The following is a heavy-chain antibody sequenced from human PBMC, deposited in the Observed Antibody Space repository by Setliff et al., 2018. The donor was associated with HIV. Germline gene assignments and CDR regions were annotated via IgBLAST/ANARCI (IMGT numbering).Heavy chain of an antibody. Sequence: SETLSLTCTVSGGSTSGYYWNWIRQSAGKVLEWIGCVFYSGSANYSPSLKSRVTISADTSKNQFSLKLNSVTPADTAVYHCARGGGDCYSLDYWGQGTLVTVSS. CDR3: ARGGGDCYSLDY. V-gene: IGHV4-59*08. D-gene: IGHD2-21*02. CDR2: VFYSGSA. J-gene: IGHJ4*02. CDR1: GGSTSGYY.